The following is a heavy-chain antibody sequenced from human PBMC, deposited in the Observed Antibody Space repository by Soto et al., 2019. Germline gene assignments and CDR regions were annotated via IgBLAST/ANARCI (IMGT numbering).Heavy chain of an antibody. J-gene: IGHJ4*02. Sequence: QVQLEASGPGLVKPSQTLSLTCSVSGGSIRSGGYFWTWIRQHPGKGLEYIGHIYSSGSTYYIPSLRRRLTMSLDTSKNQFSLNLTSVTGADTALYFCARLNSGLYQSFDSWGQGALVTVSS. D-gene: IGHD2-8*01. CDR2: IYSSGST. CDR1: GGSIRSGGYF. V-gene: IGHV4-31*03. CDR3: ARLNSGLYQSFDS.